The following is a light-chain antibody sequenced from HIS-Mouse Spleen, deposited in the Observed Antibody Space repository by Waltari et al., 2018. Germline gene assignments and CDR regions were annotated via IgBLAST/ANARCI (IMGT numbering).Light chain of an antibody. CDR2: EVS. J-gene: IGLJ1*01. V-gene: IGLV2-8*01. Sequence: QSALTQPPSASGSPGQSVTISCTGTSSDVGGYNYVSWYQQHPGKAPKLMIYEVSKRPSGGPDRSSGSKSGNTASLTVSGLQAEDEADYYCSSYAGSNNYVFGTGTKVTVL. CDR1: SSDVGGYNY. CDR3: SSYAGSNNYV.